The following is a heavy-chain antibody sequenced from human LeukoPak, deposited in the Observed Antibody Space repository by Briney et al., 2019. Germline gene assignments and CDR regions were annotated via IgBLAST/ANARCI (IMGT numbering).Heavy chain of an antibody. CDR1: GFTFSTYG. D-gene: IGHD3-10*01. Sequence: PGGSLRLSCAASGFTFSTYGLNWVRQAPGKGLEWVASISGTSSYIYYADSVKGRFTISRDNAKNSLYLQMNSLRAEDTAVYYCARDLVDYYAPIDYWGQGTLVTVSS. CDR2: ISGTSSYI. V-gene: IGHV3-21*01. CDR3: ARDLVDYYAPIDY. J-gene: IGHJ4*02.